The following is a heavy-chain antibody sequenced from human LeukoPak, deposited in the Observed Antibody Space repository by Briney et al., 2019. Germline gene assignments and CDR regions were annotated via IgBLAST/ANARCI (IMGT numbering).Heavy chain of an antibody. J-gene: IGHJ3*02. V-gene: IGHV1-3*01. CDR2: INAGNGNT. CDR3: ARDLSSGWNDAFDI. Sequence: ASVKVSCKASGYTFTSYAMHWVRQAPGQRLEWMGWINAGNGNTKYSQKFQGRVTITRDTSASTAYMELSSLRSEDTAVYYCARDLSSGWNDAFDIWGQGTMVTVSS. D-gene: IGHD6-19*01. CDR1: GYTFTSYA.